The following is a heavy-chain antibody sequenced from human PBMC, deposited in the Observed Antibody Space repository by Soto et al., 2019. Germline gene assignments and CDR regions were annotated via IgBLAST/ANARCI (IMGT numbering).Heavy chain of an antibody. CDR1: GLTFSSYA. CDR3: AKALIAARPHDAFDI. V-gene: IGHV3-23*01. D-gene: IGHD6-6*01. Sequence: PGGSLRLSCAASGLTFSSYAMSWVRQAPGKGLEWVSAISGSGGSTYYADSVRGRFTISRDNSKNTLYLQMNSLRAEDTAVYYCAKALIAARPHDAFDIWGQGTMVTVSS. CDR2: ISGSGGST. J-gene: IGHJ3*02.